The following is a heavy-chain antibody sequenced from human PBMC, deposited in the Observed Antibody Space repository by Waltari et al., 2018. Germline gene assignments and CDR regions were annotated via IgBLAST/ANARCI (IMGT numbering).Heavy chain of an antibody. V-gene: IGHV3-53*01. CDR3: AYGGSFDY. CDR1: GFTVRSPS. Sequence: EVQLVESGGGLIQPGGSLSLSCADSGFTVRSPSMSWCRRAPGTGLEWVSVIYSGGSTYYADSGKGRFTISRDNSKNTLYLQMNSRRAEDMAVYYCAYGGSFDYWGQGTLVTVSS. D-gene: IGHD2-15*01. J-gene: IGHJ4*02. CDR2: IYSGGST.